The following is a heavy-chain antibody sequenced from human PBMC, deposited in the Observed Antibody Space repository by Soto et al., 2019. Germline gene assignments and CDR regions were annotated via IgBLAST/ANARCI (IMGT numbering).Heavy chain of an antibody. J-gene: IGHJ6*02. CDR3: ARTFDYYGMDV. V-gene: IGHV4-38-2*01. CDR2: TYHAGSV. Sequence: SETLSLTCAGSGYSIGSGYYWAGIRQSPGKGLEWIGSTYHAGSVYYNPSLNGRVALSMDTSKNHFSLKLTSVTAADTAVYYCARTFDYYGMDVWGQGTTVTVSS. CDR1: GYSIGSGYY.